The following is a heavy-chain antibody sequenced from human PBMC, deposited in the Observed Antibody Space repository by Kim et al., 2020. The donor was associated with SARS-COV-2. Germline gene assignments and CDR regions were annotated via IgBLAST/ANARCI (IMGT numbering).Heavy chain of an antibody. Sequence: SETLSLTCAVYGGSFSGYYWSWIRQPPGKGLEWIGEINHSGSTNYNPSLKSRVTISVDTSKNQFSLKLSSVTAADTAVYYCARGVGIRLRGSWYFDLWGRGTLVTVSS. CDR1: GGSFSGYY. D-gene: IGHD5-12*01. CDR2: INHSGST. J-gene: IGHJ2*01. V-gene: IGHV4-34*01. CDR3: ARGVGIRLRGSWYFDL.